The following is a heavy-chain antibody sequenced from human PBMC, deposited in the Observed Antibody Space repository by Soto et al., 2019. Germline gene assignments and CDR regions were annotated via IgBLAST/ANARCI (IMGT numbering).Heavy chain of an antibody. J-gene: IGHJ4*02. CDR2: ISSSSSTI. CDR1: GFTFSSYS. D-gene: IGHD3-9*01. Sequence: GGSLRPSCAASGFTFSSYSMNWVRQAPGKGLEWVSYISSSSSTIYYADSVKGRFTISRDNAKNSLYLQMNSLRAEDTAVYYCARESSYDILTGLDYWGQGTLVTVSS. V-gene: IGHV3-48*01. CDR3: ARESSYDILTGLDY.